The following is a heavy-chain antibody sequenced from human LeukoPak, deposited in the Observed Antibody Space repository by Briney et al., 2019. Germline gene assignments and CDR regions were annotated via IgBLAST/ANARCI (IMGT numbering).Heavy chain of an antibody. J-gene: IGHJ5*02. CDR2: INPSGGST. D-gene: IGHD3-10*01. CDR1: GYTFTSYY. Sequence: ASVKVSCKASGYTFTSYYMHWVRQAPGQGLEWMGIINPSGGSTSYAQKFQGRVTMTRDTSTSTVYMELSSLGSEDTAVYYCARDRRYYYGSGSSGLFDPWGQGTLVTVSS. V-gene: IGHV1-46*01. CDR3: ARDRRYYYGSGSSGLFDP.